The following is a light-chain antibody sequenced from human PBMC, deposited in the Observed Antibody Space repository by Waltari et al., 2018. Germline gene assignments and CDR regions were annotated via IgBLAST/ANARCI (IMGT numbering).Light chain of an antibody. Sequence: QSVLTQPPSASGSPGQRVTISCSGSRSNIGRNTVNWYQQIPGTAPKLLIYTDSQRPSGVPDRFSGSKSGTSGYLAISGLQSEDEADYYCAAWDDGLNGWVFGGRTKLTVL. CDR2: TDS. V-gene: IGLV1-44*01. J-gene: IGLJ3*02. CDR1: RSNIGRNT. CDR3: AAWDDGLNGWV.